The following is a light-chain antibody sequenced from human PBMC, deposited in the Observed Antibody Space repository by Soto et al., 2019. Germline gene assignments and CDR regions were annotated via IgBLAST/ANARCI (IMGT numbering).Light chain of an antibody. CDR2: DAS. CDR3: QQRSNWPT. CDR1: QSVSSY. Sequence: EILMTQSPATLSVSPGERATLSCRASQSVSSYLAWYQQKPGQAPRLLIYDASNRATGIPARFSGSGSGTDFTLTISSLEPEDFAVYYCQQRSNWPTFGGGTKVDI. V-gene: IGKV3-11*01. J-gene: IGKJ4*01.